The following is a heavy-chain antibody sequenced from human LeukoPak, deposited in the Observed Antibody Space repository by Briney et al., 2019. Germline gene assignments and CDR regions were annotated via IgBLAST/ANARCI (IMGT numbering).Heavy chain of an antibody. Sequence: GGSLRLSCAASGFTFSNYNMNWVRQAPGKAMEWVSSITSSATFYADSVQGRFTISRDNAKNSLYLQMDSLGPEDTAVYYCARDPYSGNYGNDYYYYMDVWGKGTTVTISS. D-gene: IGHD1-26*01. V-gene: IGHV3-21*01. CDR1: GFTFSNYN. CDR2: ITSSATF. CDR3: ARDPYSGNYGNDYYYYMDV. J-gene: IGHJ6*03.